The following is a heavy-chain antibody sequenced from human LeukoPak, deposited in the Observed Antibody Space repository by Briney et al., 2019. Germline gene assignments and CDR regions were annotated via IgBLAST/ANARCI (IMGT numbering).Heavy chain of an antibody. V-gene: IGHV3-11*04. Sequence: GGSLRLSCAASGFTFSDYYMSWIRQAPGKGLEWVSYISSSGSTIYYADSVKGRFTISRDNAKNSLYLQMNSLRAEDTAVYYCARDNLGYCSGGSCYEVGYFDYWGQGTLVTVSS. J-gene: IGHJ4*02. CDR3: ARDNLGYCSGGSCYEVGYFDY. D-gene: IGHD2-15*01. CDR1: GFTFSDYY. CDR2: ISSSGSTI.